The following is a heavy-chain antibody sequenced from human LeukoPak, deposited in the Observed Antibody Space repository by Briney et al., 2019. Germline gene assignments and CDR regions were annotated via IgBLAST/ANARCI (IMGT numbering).Heavy chain of an antibody. CDR3: ARDAGNYFVSGSYGYFDY. D-gene: IGHD3-10*01. CDR2: IYTSGST. J-gene: IGHJ4*02. CDR1: GGSISSYY. Sequence: SETLSLTCTVSGGSISSYYGSWIRQPAGKGLEWIGRIYTSGSTNYNPSLKSRVTMSVDTSKNQFSLKLSSVTAADTAVYYCARDAGNYFVSGSYGYFDYWGQGTLVTVSS. V-gene: IGHV4-4*07.